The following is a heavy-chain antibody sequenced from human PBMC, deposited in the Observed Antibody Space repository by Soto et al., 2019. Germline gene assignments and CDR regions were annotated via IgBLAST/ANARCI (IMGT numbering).Heavy chain of an antibody. D-gene: IGHD4-17*01. CDR3: ARVDRGPTYGDIDY. V-gene: IGHV4-31*03. CDR1: GGSISSGGYY. J-gene: IGHJ4*02. CDR2: IYYSGST. Sequence: SETLSLTCTVSGGSISSGGYYWSWIRQHPGKGLEWIGYIYYSGSTYYNPSLKSRVTISVDTSKNQFSLKLSSVTAADTAVYYCARVDRGPTYGDIDYWGQGTLVTVSS.